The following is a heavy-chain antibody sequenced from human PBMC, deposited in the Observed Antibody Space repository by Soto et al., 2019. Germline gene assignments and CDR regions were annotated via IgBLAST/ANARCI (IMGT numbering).Heavy chain of an antibody. D-gene: IGHD3-10*02. J-gene: IGHJ4*02. CDR1: GGIFTTYD. V-gene: IGHV1-69*01. Sequence: QVQLVQSGAEVKTPGSSVKVSCKASGGIFTTYDIRWVRQAPGQGLEWMGAIIPIFGTANYAQKFQGRVTITADATTSTAYMELSSLRSEDTAMYYCAINEGRDVSTFDYWGQGTLVTVSS. CDR2: IIPIFGTA. CDR3: AINEGRDVSTFDY.